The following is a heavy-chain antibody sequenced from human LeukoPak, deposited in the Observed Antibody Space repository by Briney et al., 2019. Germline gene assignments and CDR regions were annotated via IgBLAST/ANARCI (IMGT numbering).Heavy chain of an antibody. CDR3: AKSVASEAY. D-gene: IGHD5-12*01. Sequence: GGSLRLSCAGSGFALKSYSLTWVRQAPGKGLEWVSSISSTSAYIHYADSVKGRFTISRDNSKNTLYLQMNSLTPEDTAVYYCAKSVASEAYWGQGTLVTVSS. V-gene: IGHV3-21*01. CDR1: GFALKSYS. J-gene: IGHJ4*02. CDR2: ISSTSAYI.